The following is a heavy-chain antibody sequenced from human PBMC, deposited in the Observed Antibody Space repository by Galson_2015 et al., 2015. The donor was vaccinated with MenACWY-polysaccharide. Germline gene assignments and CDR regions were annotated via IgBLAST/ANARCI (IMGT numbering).Heavy chain of an antibody. CDR3: VRDVGGIAAAGTKGWFDP. D-gene: IGHD6-25*01. V-gene: IGHV3-33*01. Sequence: SLRLSCAASGFTFSHYGMHWVRQAPGKGLEWVAVIWYDGSNKYYADSVNGRFTISRDNSKNTLYLQMNSLRVEDTAMYYCVRDVGGIAAAGTKGWFDPWGQGILVTVSS. CDR1: GFTFSHYG. J-gene: IGHJ5*02. CDR2: IWYDGSNK.